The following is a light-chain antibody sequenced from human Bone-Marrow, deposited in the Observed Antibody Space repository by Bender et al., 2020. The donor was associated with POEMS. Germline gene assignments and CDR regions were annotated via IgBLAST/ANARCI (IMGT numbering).Light chain of an antibody. J-gene: IGLJ3*02. Sequence: QSVLTQPPSASGTPGQRVTISCSGSNSNIGTNAVNWYQQFPGTPPKLRIYSDNQRPSGVPDRFYAFKSGTSASLAISGLQSEDEGDYYCAAWDAGLSGGVFGGGTKLTVL. CDR1: NSNIGTNA. CDR2: SDN. CDR3: AAWDAGLSGGV. V-gene: IGLV1-44*01.